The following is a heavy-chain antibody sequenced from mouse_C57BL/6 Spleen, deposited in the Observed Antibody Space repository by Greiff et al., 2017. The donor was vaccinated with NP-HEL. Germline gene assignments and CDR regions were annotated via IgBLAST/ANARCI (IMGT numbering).Heavy chain of an antibody. J-gene: IGHJ1*03. Sequence: EVKVVESGGDLVKPGGSLKLSCAASGFTFSSYGMSWVRQTPDKRLEWVATISSGGSYTYYTDSVKGRFTISRDNAKNTLYLQLSSLESEDTAMYYCAGPIYDGYYDGYCDVWGTGTTVTVSS. CDR3: AGPIYDGYYDGYCDV. V-gene: IGHV5-6*01. CDR1: GFTFSSYG. CDR2: ISSGGSYT. D-gene: IGHD2-3*01.